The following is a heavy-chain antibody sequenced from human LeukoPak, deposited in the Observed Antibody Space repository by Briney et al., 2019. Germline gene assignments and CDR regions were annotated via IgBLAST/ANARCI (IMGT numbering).Heavy chain of an antibody. D-gene: IGHD3-10*01. CDR1: GFTFSSYG. J-gene: IGHJ4*02. V-gene: IGHV3-33*06. CDR2: IWYDGSNK. CDR3: AKDYYGPSGGIDY. Sequence: GGPLRLSCAASGFTFSSYGMHWVRQAPGKGLEWGSVIWYDGSNKYYADSVKGRFTISRDNSKNTLYLRRNSLRAEDTAVYYCAKDYYGPSGGIDYWGQGTLVTVSS.